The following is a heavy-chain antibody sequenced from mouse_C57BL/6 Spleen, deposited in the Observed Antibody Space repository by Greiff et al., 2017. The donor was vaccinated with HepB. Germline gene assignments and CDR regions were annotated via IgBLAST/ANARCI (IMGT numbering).Heavy chain of an antibody. CDR3: ARGNYYGSRGAMDY. CDR2: IHPNSGST. V-gene: IGHV1-64*01. J-gene: IGHJ4*01. CDR1: GYTFTSYW. Sequence: VQLQQPGAELVKPGASVKLSCKASGYTFTSYWMHWVKQRPGQGLEWIGMIHPNSGSTNYNEKFKSKATLTVDKSSSTAYMQLSSLTSEDSAVYYCARGNYYGSRGAMDYWGQGTSVTVSS. D-gene: IGHD1-1*01.